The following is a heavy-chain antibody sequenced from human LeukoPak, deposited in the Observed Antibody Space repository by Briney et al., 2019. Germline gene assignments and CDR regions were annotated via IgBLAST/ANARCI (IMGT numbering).Heavy chain of an antibody. D-gene: IGHD2/OR15-2a*01. J-gene: IGHJ5*02. Sequence: GGSLRLSCAASGFTVSSNYMSWVRQAPGKGLEWVSVIYSGGSTYYADSVKGRFTVSRDNSKNTLYLQMNSLRAEDTAVYYCARVLYGRFDPWGQGTLVTVSS. V-gene: IGHV3-53*01. CDR3: ARVLYGRFDP. CDR1: GFTVSSNY. CDR2: IYSGGST.